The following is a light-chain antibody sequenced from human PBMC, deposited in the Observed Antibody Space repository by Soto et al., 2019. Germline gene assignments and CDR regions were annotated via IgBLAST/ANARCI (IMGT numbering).Light chain of an antibody. CDR1: SSDVGGCDC. CDR3: SSFTTTSTYV. Sequence: QSALTQPASVSGSPGQSITISCTGTSSDVGGCDCVSWYQQYPGKAPKIMIYEVNYRPSGVSNRFSGSKSGNTASLTISGLQAEDEADYYCSSFTTTSTYVFGTGTKLTV. V-gene: IGLV2-14*01. J-gene: IGLJ1*01. CDR2: EVN.